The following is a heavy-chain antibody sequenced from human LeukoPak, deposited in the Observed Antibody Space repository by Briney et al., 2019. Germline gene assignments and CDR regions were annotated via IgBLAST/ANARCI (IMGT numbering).Heavy chain of an antibody. Sequence: SETLSLTCTVSGGSISSSSYYWGWIRQPPGKGLEWIGSIYYSGSTYYNPSLKSRVTISVDKSKNQFSLKLSSVTAADTAVYYCARRRGGSYLYYFDYWGQGTLVTVSS. CDR1: GGSISSSSYY. J-gene: IGHJ4*02. V-gene: IGHV4-39*07. D-gene: IGHD1-26*01. CDR2: IYYSGST. CDR3: ARRRGGSYLYYFDY.